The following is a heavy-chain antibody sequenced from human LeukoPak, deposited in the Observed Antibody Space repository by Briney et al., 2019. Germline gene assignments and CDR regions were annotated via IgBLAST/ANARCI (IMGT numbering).Heavy chain of an antibody. V-gene: IGHV1-8*01. CDR2: MNPNSGNT. D-gene: IGHD3-3*01. J-gene: IGHJ3*02. Sequence: ASVKVSCKASGYTFTSYDINWVRQATGQGLEWMGWMNPNSGNTGYAQKFQGRVTMTRDTSTSTVYMELSSLRSEDTAVYYCARVGLNDFWSGAAGLRSAFDIWGQGTMVTVSS. CDR3: ARVGLNDFWSGAAGLRSAFDI. CDR1: GYTFTSYD.